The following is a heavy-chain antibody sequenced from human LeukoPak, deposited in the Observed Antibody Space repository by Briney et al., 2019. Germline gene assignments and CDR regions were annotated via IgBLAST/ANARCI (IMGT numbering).Heavy chain of an antibody. CDR2: INPNSGGT. V-gene: IGHV1-2*02. CDR3: ARSGSITMIVVVPYGY. Sequence: ASVKVSCKASGYTFTGYYMHWVRQAPGQGLEWMGWINPNSGGTNYAQKFQGRITMTRDTSISTAYMELSRLRSDDTAVHYCARSGSITMIVVVPYGYWGQGTLVTVSS. CDR1: GYTFTGYY. D-gene: IGHD3-22*01. J-gene: IGHJ4*02.